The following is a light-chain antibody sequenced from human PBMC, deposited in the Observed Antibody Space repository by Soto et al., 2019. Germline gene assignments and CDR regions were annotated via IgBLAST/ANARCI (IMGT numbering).Light chain of an antibody. CDR2: GAS. Sequence: TGMTQSPATLSVSPGERATLSCRANESVSRNLAWYQQRPGQAPRLLISGASTRATGIPARFSGIGSGTDFTLTISSLQSEDFAIYYCQQYNNWPMYTFGPGTKLE. CDR3: QQYNNWPMYT. CDR1: ESVSRN. J-gene: IGKJ2*01. V-gene: IGKV3-15*01.